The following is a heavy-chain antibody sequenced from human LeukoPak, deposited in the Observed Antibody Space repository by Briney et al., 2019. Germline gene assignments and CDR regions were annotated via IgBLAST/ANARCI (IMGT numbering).Heavy chain of an antibody. CDR1: GFTVSSNY. D-gene: IGHD2-15*01. CDR3: RGGPSTWS. CDR2: INDDGSDT. Sequence: GGSLRLSCAASGFTVSSNYMSWVRQAPGKRPVWVSRINDDGSDTIYADSVRGRFTISRDDAKNTVYLQMNNLRAEDTAVYCVRGGPSTWSWGQGTLVTVSS. J-gene: IGHJ5*02. V-gene: IGHV3-74*01.